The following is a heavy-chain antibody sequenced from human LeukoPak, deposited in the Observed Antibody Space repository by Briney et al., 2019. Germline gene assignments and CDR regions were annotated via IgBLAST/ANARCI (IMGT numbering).Heavy chain of an antibody. CDR2: IHDNGDS. J-gene: IGHJ4*02. CDR1: GGSISNYL. D-gene: IGHD2-15*01. CDR3: ARAPSGCGGTCPSDH. Sequence: PSETLSLTCPVSGGSISNYLWSCIRQPAGKGREWIGRIHDNGDSNHNPSLKSRVTMSLDTSMNQVSLKLASVTAADTAVYYCARAPSGCGGTCPSDHWGPGTQVTVSS. V-gene: IGHV4-4*07.